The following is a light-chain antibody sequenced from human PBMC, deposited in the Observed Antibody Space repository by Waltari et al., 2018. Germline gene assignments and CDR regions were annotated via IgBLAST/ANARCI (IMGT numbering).Light chain of an antibody. Sequence: DMVMTQSPLSLPVTPGEPASISCRSSQSLLHTNGFHSLEWYLQRPGQFPQLLIYLGTNRASGVPDRFSGSRSGTDFTLKISSVEAEDVGVYYCMQTLQSPVTFGQGTRLEIK. CDR2: LGT. V-gene: IGKV2-28*01. CDR1: QSLLHTNGFHS. CDR3: MQTLQSPVT. J-gene: IGKJ5*01.